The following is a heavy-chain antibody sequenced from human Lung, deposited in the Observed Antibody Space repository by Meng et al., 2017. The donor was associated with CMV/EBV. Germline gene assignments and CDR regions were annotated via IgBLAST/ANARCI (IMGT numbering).Heavy chain of an antibody. CDR2: ISSDGSNK. D-gene: IGHD3-22*01. CDR3: ARDRLYYYDTSGYYYPRYFQH. CDR1: GFTFSNYA. Sequence: SCAASGFTFSNYAMHWVRQAPGKGLDWVAVISSDGSNKEYADPVKGRFTISRDNSKNTLYLHMNSLRAEDTAVYYCARDRLYYYDTSGYYYPRYFQHWGHGTLVTVSS. J-gene: IGHJ1*01. V-gene: IGHV3-30*04.